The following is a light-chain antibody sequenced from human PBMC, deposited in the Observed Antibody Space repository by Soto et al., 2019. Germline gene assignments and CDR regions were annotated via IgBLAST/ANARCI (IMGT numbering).Light chain of an antibody. CDR1: SSDVGGYNS. Sequence: QSALTQPPSASGSPGQSVTISCTGTSSDVGGYNSVSWYQQRPGKAPKLMIYEVTKRPSGVPDRFSGSKSDNTASLTVSGLQAEDEADYYCSSYAGSNTYDVFGTGTKLTVL. V-gene: IGLV2-8*01. J-gene: IGLJ1*01. CDR3: SSYAGSNTYDV. CDR2: EVT.